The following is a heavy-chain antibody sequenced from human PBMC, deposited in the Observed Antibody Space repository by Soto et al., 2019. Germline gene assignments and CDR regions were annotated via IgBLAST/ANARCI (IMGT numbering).Heavy chain of an antibody. CDR2: ISGSGGST. CDR3: AKDPSGPGSRDY. Sequence: GSLRLSCAASGFTFSSYAMSWVRQAPGKGLEWVSAISGSGGSTYYADSVKGRFTISRDNSKNTLYLQMNSLRAEDTAVYYCAKDPSGPGSRDYWGQGTLVTVSS. D-gene: IGHD7-27*01. V-gene: IGHV3-23*01. J-gene: IGHJ4*02. CDR1: GFTFSSYA.